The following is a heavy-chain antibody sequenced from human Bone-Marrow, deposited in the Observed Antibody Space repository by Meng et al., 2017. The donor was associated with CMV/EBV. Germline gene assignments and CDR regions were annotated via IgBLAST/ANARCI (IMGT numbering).Heavy chain of an antibody. Sequence: SQTLSLTCAISGDSVSSNSAAWNWIRQSPSRGLEWLGRTYYRSKWYNDYAVSVKSRITINPDTSKNKFSLQLNSVTPEDTAVYYCARDLYYYDSSGYYHPTLDYWGQGTLVTVSS. J-gene: IGHJ4*02. D-gene: IGHD3-22*01. CDR2: TYYRSKWYN. CDR3: ARDLYYYDSSGYYHPTLDY. V-gene: IGHV6-1*01. CDR1: GDSVSSNSAA.